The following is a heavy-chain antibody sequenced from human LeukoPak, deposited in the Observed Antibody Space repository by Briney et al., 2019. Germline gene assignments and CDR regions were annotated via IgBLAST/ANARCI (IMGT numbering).Heavy chain of an antibody. CDR2: IYHSGST. CDR1: SGSISSNNW. CDR3: ARDFYFYGSGSYYLNNWFDP. J-gene: IGHJ5*02. V-gene: IGHV4-4*02. Sequence: SGTLSLTCAVSSGSISSNNWWSWVRQPPGKGLEWIGEIYHSGSTNYNPSLKSRVTISVDKSKNQFSLKLSSVTAADTALYYCARDFYFYGSGSYYLNNWFDPWGQGTLVTVSS. D-gene: IGHD3-10*01.